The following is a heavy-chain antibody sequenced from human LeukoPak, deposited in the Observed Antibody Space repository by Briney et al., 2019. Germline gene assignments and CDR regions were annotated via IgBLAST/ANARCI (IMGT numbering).Heavy chain of an antibody. CDR1: GGSISSSSYY. D-gene: IGHD3-3*01. CDR2: IYYSGST. Sequence: SETLSLTCTVSGGSISSSSYYWGWIRQPPGKGLEWIGSIYYSGSTYYNPSLKSRVTISVDTSKNQFSLKLSSVTAADTAVYYCARDQGFWSGYLDYWGQGTLVTVSS. V-gene: IGHV4-39*07. CDR3: ARDQGFWSGYLDY. J-gene: IGHJ4*02.